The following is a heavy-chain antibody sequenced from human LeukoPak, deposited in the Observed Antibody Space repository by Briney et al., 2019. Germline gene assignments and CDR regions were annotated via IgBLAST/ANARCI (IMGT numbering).Heavy chain of an antibody. Sequence: SETLSLTCAVYGGSFSGYYWSWVRQPPGKGLEWIGEINHSGSTNYNPSLKSRVTISVDTSKNLFSLKLSSVTAADTAVYYCAREPLWFGELLPDYWGQGTLVTVSS. D-gene: IGHD3-10*01. J-gene: IGHJ4*02. V-gene: IGHV4-34*01. CDR3: AREPLWFGELLPDY. CDR2: INHSGST. CDR1: GGSFSGYY.